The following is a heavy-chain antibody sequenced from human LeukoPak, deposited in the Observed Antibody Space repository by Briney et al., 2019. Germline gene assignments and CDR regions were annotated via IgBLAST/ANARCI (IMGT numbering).Heavy chain of an antibody. D-gene: IGHD6-19*01. Sequence: PSETLSLTCTVSGGSISSSSYYWGWIRQPSGKGLEWIGSIYYSGSTYYNPSLKSRVTISVDTSKNQFSLKLSSVTAADTAVYYCARQIAVAGRRVFDYWGQGTLVTVSS. CDR1: GGSISSSSYY. CDR2: IYYSGST. V-gene: IGHV4-39*01. J-gene: IGHJ4*02. CDR3: ARQIAVAGRRVFDY.